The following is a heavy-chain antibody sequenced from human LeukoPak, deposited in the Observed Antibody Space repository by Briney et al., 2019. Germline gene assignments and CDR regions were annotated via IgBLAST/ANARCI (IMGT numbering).Heavy chain of an antibody. V-gene: IGHV1-69*01. CDR2: IIPIFGTA. Sequence: VASVTVSCKASGGTFSSYAISWVRQAPGQGLEWMGGIIPIFGTANYAQKFQGRVTITADESTSTAYMELSSLRSEDTAVYYCAVPRGYVIWWYWGQGTLVTVSS. CDR3: AVPRGYVIWWY. D-gene: IGHD5-12*01. CDR1: GGTFSSYA. J-gene: IGHJ4*02.